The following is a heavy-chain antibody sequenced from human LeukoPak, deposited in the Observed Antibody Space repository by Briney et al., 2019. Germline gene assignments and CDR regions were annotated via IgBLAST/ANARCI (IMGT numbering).Heavy chain of an antibody. Sequence: SETLSLTRTVSGGSIRSSSYYWGWIRQPPGRGLEWIGSIYYSGNTYYNPSLKSRVTMSVDTSKNQFSLKLSSVTAADTAVYYCARDRGDYDFWSGYYNSYYFDYWGQGTLVTVSS. D-gene: IGHD3-3*01. J-gene: IGHJ4*02. CDR1: GGSIRSSSYY. CDR3: ARDRGDYDFWSGYYNSYYFDY. V-gene: IGHV4-39*07. CDR2: IYYSGNT.